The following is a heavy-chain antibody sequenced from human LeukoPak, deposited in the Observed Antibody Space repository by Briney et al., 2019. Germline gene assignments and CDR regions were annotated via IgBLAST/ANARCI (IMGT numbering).Heavy chain of an antibody. D-gene: IGHD5-18*01. CDR3: ARVQQGYSYVFDY. CDR1: GGSISSFY. J-gene: IGHJ4*02. V-gene: IGHV4-4*07. CDR2: IYSSGST. Sequence: PSETLSLTCTVSGGSISSFYWSWFRQPAGKGLEWIGRIYSSGSTNYNPSLKSRVTMSVDTSKNQFSLKLSSVTAADTAVYYCARVQQGYSYVFDYWGQGTLVTVSS.